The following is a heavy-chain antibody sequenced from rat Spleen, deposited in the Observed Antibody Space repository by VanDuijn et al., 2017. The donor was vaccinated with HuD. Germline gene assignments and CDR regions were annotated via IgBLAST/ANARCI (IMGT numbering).Heavy chain of an antibody. CDR2: ISYDGGST. Sequence: EVQLVETGGGLVQPGRSLKLSCAASGFTFSDYYMAWVRQAPKKGLEWVAYISYDGGSTYYRDSVKGRFTISRDNAKSTLYLQMNSLRSEDTATYYWAVSGYGYWGQGVMVTVSS. V-gene: IGHV5-20*01. CDR1: GFTFSDYY. D-gene: IGHD4-3*01. J-gene: IGHJ2*01. CDR3: AVSGYGY.